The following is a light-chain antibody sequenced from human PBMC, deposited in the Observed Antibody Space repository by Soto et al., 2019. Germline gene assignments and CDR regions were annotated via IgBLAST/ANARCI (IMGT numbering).Light chain of an antibody. CDR3: QQSYTTPLT. CDR2: AAS. CDR1: QTIIGY. Sequence: DIQMTQSPSSLSSSVLYIFTITCLASQTIIGYLNWYQQKPGKAPELLIYAASYLGNGVPSRFSGSGSGTYFTLTISSLQPEDLATYYCQQSYTTPLTFGGGTKVDI. J-gene: IGKJ4*01. V-gene: IGKV1-39*01.